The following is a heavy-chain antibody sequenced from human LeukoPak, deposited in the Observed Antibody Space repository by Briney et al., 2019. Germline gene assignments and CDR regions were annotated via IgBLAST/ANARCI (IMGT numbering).Heavy chain of an antibody. V-gene: IGHV1-18*01. J-gene: IGHJ4*02. CDR3: ARAVRGYSGYEGFDY. Sequence: GASVKVSCQASGYTFTSYGISWVRQAPGQGLEWMGWISAYNGNTNYAQKLQGRVTMTTDTSTSTAYMELRSLRSDDKAVYYCARAVRGYSGYEGFDYWGQGTLVTVSS. CDR2: ISAYNGNT. D-gene: IGHD5-12*01. CDR1: GYTFTSYG.